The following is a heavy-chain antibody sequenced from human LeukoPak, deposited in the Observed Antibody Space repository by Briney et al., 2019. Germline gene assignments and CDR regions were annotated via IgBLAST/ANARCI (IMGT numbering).Heavy chain of an antibody. CDR1: GYTFTSYG. V-gene: IGHV1-18*01. D-gene: IGHD6-13*01. CDR3: ARVEGSSWFYLFDY. Sequence: GASVKVSCKASGYTFTSYGISWVRQAPGQGLEWMGWISSYNDNTNYAQKLQGRVTMTTDTSTSTAYMELRSLRSDDTAVYYCARVEGSSWFYLFDYWGQGTLVTVSS. CDR2: ISSYNDNT. J-gene: IGHJ4*02.